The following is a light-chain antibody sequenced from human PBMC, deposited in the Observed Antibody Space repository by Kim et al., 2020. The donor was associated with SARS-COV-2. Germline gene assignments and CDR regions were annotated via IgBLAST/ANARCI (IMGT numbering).Light chain of an antibody. CDR3: NAYTTNSTLV. CDR1: VIDIGAYKY. CDR2: DVN. Sequence: QSLNIPCTGTVIDIGAYKYVSSYKQHPGNAPKLIIYDVNNRHSGVSNRFSGSKSGNTAYLTIYGLQAEDEADYYCNAYTTNSTLVFGGGTQLTVL. V-gene: IGLV2-14*03. J-gene: IGLJ2*01.